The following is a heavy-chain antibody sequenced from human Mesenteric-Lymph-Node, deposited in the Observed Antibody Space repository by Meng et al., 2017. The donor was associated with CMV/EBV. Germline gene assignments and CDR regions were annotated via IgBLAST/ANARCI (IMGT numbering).Heavy chain of an antibody. J-gene: IGHJ6*02. CDR1: GFTFSSYA. CDR2: SRNEANSYTT. V-gene: IGHV3-72*01. CDR3: ARSRPYYDYWSGYPGDHYYGMDV. Sequence: GESLKISCAASGFTFSSYAMHWVRQAPGKGLEWVGRSRNEANSYTTEYAASVKGRFTISRDDSKNSLYLQMNSLKTEDTAVYYCARSRPYYDYWSGYPGDHYYGMDVWGHGTTVTVSS. D-gene: IGHD3-3*01.